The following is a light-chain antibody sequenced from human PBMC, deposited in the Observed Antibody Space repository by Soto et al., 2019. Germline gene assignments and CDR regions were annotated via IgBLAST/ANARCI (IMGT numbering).Light chain of an antibody. J-gene: IGKJ1*01. CDR3: QQYGSSSWT. CDR2: GAS. V-gene: IGKV3-20*01. Sequence: EIVLTQSPGTLSLSPGERATLSCRASQSISSSYLAWYQQKPGQAPRLLIYGASSRATGIPDRFSGSGSGTDFTLIISRLEPEDFAVYYCQQYGSSSWTFGQGPKVEIK. CDR1: QSISSSY.